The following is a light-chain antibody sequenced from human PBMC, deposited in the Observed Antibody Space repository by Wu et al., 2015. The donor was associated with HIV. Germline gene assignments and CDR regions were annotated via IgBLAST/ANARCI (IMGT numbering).Light chain of an antibody. CDR2: GAS. CDR3: QQYGSSPPLLT. J-gene: IGKJ4*01. V-gene: IGKV3-20*01. CDR1: LSVSNTD. Sequence: EIVLTQSPGTLSLSPGEGATLSCRASLSVSNTDLAWYQQKPGQAPRLLIYGASSRATGIPDRFSGSGSGTDFTLTISRLEPEDFAVYYCQQYGSSPPLLTFGGGTKVEIK.